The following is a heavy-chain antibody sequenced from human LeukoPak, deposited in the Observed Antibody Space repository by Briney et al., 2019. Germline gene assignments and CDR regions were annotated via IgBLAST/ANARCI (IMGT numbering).Heavy chain of an antibody. D-gene: IGHD2-2*01. Sequence: ASETLSLTCTVSGGSISSGGYYWSWIRQHPGKGLEWIGYIYYSGSTYYNPSLKSRVTISVDTSKNQFSLKLSSVTAADTAVYYCARQTVDIVVVPAAIWFDPWGQGTLVTVSS. V-gene: IGHV4-31*03. CDR3: ARQTVDIVVVPAAIWFDP. CDR1: GGSISSGGYY. J-gene: IGHJ5*02. CDR2: IYYSGST.